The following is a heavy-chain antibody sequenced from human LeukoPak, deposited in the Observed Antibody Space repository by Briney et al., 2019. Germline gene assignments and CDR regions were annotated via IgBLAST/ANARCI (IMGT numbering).Heavy chain of an antibody. CDR3: ARDSRLTMVRGVIVYYYYYGMDV. V-gene: IGHV3-7*03. CDR2: IKQDGNEK. D-gene: IGHD3-10*01. J-gene: IGHJ6*04. CDR1: GFTFSSYW. Sequence: PGGSLRLSCAASGFTFSSYWMSWVRQAPGKGLEWVANIKQDGNEKYYVDSVKGRFTISRDNAKNSLYLQMNSLRAEDTAVYYCARDSRLTMVRGVIVYYYYYGMDVWGKGTTVTVSS.